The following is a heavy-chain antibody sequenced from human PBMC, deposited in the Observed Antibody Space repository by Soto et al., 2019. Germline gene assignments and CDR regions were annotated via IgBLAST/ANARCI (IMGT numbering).Heavy chain of an antibody. CDR3: TRGPARLDS. CDR2: MHPKDGST. V-gene: IGHV1-46*01. Sequence: GASVKVSGKASGYSVTSYYIHWVRQAPGQGLEWMVIMHPKDGSTTYAQKFQDRVTMTRDTASSSVYMELSSLRYEDSAVYYCTRGPARLDSWGQGTLVTVSS. J-gene: IGHJ4*02. CDR1: GYSVTSYY. D-gene: IGHD6-6*01.